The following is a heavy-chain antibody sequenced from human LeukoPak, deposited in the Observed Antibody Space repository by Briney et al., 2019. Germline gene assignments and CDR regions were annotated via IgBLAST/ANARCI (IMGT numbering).Heavy chain of an antibody. J-gene: IGHJ4*02. CDR3: ARVIDYDISGYYLGY. CDR1: GGSFSGYY. CDR2: INDSGST. Sequence: PSETLSLTCAVYGGSFSGYYGSWIRQPPGKGLEWIGEINDSGSTSFSPSLKSRVSISVDTSKNQFSLKLSSVTAADTAVYYCARVIDYDISGYYLGYWGQGNRVTVSS. V-gene: IGHV4-34*01. D-gene: IGHD3-22*01.